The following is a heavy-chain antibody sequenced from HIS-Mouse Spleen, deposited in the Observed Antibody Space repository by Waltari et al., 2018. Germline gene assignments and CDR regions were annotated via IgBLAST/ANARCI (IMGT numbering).Heavy chain of an antibody. Sequence: QVQLQESGPGLVKPSQTLSLTCTVSGGSISSGGYYWSWIRQHPGKGLEWIGYIYYSGSTYDSPARKSRVTISVDTSKNQFSLKLSSGTAADTAVYYCARSPYYDFWSGYSDNWFDPWGQGTLVTVSS. CDR1: GGSISSGGYY. D-gene: IGHD3-3*01. CDR2: IYYSGST. CDR3: ARSPYYDFWSGYSDNWFDP. J-gene: IGHJ5*02. V-gene: IGHV4-31*03.